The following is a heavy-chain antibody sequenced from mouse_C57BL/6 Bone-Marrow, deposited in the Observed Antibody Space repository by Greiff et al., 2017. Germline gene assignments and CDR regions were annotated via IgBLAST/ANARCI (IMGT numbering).Heavy chain of an antibody. CDR1: GYTFTDYY. J-gene: IGHJ2*01. CDR2: IYPGSGNT. Sequence: QVQLKQSGAELVRPGASVKLSCKASGYTFTDYYINWVKQRPGQGLEWIARIYPGSGNTYYNEKFKGKATLTAEKSSSTAYMQLSSLTSEDSAVFCCAREAGSSGDYFDHWGQGTTLTVSS. V-gene: IGHV1-76*01. D-gene: IGHD1-1*01. CDR3: AREAGSSGDYFDH.